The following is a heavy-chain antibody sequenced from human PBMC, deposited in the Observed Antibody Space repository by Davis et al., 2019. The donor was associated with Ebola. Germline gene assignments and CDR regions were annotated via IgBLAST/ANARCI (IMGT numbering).Heavy chain of an antibody. D-gene: IGHD4-17*01. CDR3: ARDSGEGVYGDYYFDY. CDR2: IIPIFGTA. V-gene: IGHV1-69*06. J-gene: IGHJ4*02. CDR1: GGTFSSYA. Sequence: KISCAASGGTFSSYAISWVRQAPGQGLEWMRGIIPIFGTANYAQKFQGRVTITADKSTSTAYMELSSLRSEDTAVYYCARDSGEGVYGDYYFDYWGQGTLVTVSS.